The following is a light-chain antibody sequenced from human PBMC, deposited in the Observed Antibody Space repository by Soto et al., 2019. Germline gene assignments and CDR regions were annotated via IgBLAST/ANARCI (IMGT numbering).Light chain of an antibody. CDR2: DAS. V-gene: IGKV1-33*01. CDR3: LQNYNYPRT. Sequence: DIQMTQSPSSLSASVGDRVTITCQASQDISNYLNWYQQKPGKAPKLLIYDASNLETGVPSRFSGSGSGTDFTFTISSLQPEDIATYYCLQNYNYPRTFGQGTKVDIK. J-gene: IGKJ1*01. CDR1: QDISNY.